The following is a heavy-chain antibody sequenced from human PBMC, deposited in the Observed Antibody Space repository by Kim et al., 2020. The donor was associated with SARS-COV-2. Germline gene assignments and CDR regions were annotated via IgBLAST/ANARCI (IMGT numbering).Heavy chain of an antibody. D-gene: IGHD2-2*01. CDR1: WVLQWLL. CDR2: NHSGST. J-gene: IGHJ4*02. Sequence: SETLSLHLRCLWWVLQWLLLELDPPAPREGAGVDWGINHSGSTNYNPSLKSRVTISVDTSKNQFPLKLSSVTAADTAVYYCARVRDIVVVPAAIGYWGQGTLVTVSS. V-gene: IGHV4-34*01. CDR3: ARVRDIVVVPAAIGY.